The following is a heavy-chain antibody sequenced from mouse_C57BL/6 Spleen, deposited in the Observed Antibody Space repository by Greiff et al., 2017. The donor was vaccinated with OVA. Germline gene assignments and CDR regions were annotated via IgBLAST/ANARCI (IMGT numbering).Heavy chain of an antibody. CDR1: GYTFTDYN. V-gene: IGHV1-18*01. CDR3: ATNYEGDVWAY. CDR2: INPNNGGT. Sequence: VQLQQSGPELVKPGASVKIPCKASGYTFTDYNMDWVKQSHGKSLEWIGDINPNNGGTIYNQKFKGKATLTVDKSSSTAYMELRSLTSEDTAVYYCATNYEGDVWAYWGQGTLVTVSA. J-gene: IGHJ3*01. D-gene: IGHD2-13*01.